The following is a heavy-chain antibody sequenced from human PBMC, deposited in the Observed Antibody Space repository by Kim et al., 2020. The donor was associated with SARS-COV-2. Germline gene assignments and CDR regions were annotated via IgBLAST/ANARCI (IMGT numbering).Heavy chain of an antibody. V-gene: IGHV3-30*01. D-gene: IGHD3-22*01. CDR3: ARGMYDGSDNILNAFDI. Sequence: VKGRFTISRDNSKNTLSLQMKSLRAEDTAVYYCARGMYDGSDNILNAFDIWGQGTMVSVSS. J-gene: IGHJ3*02.